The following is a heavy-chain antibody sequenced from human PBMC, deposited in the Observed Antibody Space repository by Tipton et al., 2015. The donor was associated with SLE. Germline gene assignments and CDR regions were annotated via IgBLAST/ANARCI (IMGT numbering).Heavy chain of an antibody. J-gene: IGHJ2*01. V-gene: IGHV4-4*09. Sequence: TLSLTCTVSGGSISSHYWSWIRQPAGKGLEWIGYIYTSGSTNYNPSLKSRVTISVDTSKNQFSLKLSSVTAADTAVYYCARGSSSWYSGWYFDLWGRGTLVTVSS. CDR3: ARGSSSWYSGWYFDL. D-gene: IGHD6-13*01. CDR2: IYTSGST. CDR1: GGSISSHY.